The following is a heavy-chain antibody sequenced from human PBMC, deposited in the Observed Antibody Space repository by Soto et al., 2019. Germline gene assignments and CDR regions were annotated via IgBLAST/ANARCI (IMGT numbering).Heavy chain of an antibody. CDR2: ISYDGHNK. CDR3: ARVEGDSGWYGEY. J-gene: IGHJ4*02. CDR1: GFIFSTYP. V-gene: IGHV3-30-3*01. Sequence: QVQLVESGGGVVQPGRSLRLSCAASGFIFSTYPLHWVRQAPGKGLEWVAIISYDGHNKYYADSVKGRFTISRDNSKNTLYLQMNSLRGDDTAVYYCARVEGDSGWYGEYWGQGTLVTVSS. D-gene: IGHD6-19*01.